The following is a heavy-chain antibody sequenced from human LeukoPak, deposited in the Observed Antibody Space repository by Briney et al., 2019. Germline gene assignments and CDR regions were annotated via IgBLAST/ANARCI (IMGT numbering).Heavy chain of an antibody. D-gene: IGHD3-9*01. V-gene: IGHV1-18*01. CDR3: ARVGLLTGYYFFDY. Sequence: ASVKVSCKTSGYTFSSYGITWVRQAPGQGLEWVGWIGGDNGDTNYAQKLQGRVTMTTDTSTSTAYMELRSLGSDETAVYYCARVGLLTGYYFFDYWGQGTLVTVSS. J-gene: IGHJ4*02. CDR2: IGGDNGDT. CDR1: GYTFSSYG.